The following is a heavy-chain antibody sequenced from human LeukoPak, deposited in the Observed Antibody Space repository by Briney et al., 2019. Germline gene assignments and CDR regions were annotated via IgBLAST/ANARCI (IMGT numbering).Heavy chain of an antibody. Sequence: SETLSLTCTVSGDSISSSSYYWGWIRQPPGKGLEWIGGVYYSGSTYYNPSLRSRVTISVDTSKNQFSLKLSSVTAADTAVYYCARSSEGRYYYDSSGFSYYYYYMDVWGKGTTVTISS. CDR2: VYYSGST. D-gene: IGHD3-22*01. V-gene: IGHV4-39*07. CDR3: ARSSEGRYYYDSSGFSYYYYYMDV. CDR1: GDSISSSSYY. J-gene: IGHJ6*03.